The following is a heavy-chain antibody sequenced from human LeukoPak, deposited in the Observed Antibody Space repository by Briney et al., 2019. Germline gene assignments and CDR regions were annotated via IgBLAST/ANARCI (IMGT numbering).Heavy chain of an antibody. V-gene: IGHV3-11*04. CDR1: GFTFSDCY. CDR3: AAQWDGGTGAFDI. Sequence: GGSLRLSCAASGFTFSDCYMSWIRQAPGKGLVWVSYISSSGSTIYYADSVKGRFTISRDNSKNTLYLQMNSLRAEDTAVYYCAAQWDGGTGAFDIWGQGTMVTVSS. J-gene: IGHJ3*02. CDR2: ISSSGSTI. D-gene: IGHD1-26*01.